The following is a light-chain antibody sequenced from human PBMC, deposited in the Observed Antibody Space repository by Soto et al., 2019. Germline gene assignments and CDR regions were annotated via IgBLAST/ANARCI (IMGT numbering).Light chain of an antibody. CDR1: QNVGRNY. Sequence: EIVLTQSPGTLSLSPGERATLSCRASQNVGRNYLAWFQQRPGQPPRVLVYNAYTRAAGIPDRLSGSGSGADFSLTINTLEPEDFAVYYCHQYAFAPLTFGGGTKVEI. CDR2: NAY. V-gene: IGKV3-20*01. J-gene: IGKJ4*01. CDR3: HQYAFAPLT.